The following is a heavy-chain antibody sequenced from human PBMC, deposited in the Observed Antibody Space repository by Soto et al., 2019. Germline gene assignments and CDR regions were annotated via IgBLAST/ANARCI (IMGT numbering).Heavy chain of an antibody. CDR3: ARVPMYYYDSSGHHGAFDI. J-gene: IGHJ3*02. V-gene: IGHV1-69*13. D-gene: IGHD3-22*01. CDR2: IIPIFGTA. Sequence: SVKVSCKASGYTFTSYGISWVRQAPGQGLEWMGGIIPIFGTANYAQKFQGRVTITADESTSTAYMELSSLRSEDTAVYYCARVPMYYYDSSGHHGAFDIWGQGTMVTV. CDR1: GYTFTSYG.